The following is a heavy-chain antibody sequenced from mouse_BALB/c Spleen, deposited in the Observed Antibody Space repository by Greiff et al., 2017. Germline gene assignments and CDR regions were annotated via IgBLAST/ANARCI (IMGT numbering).Heavy chain of an antibody. Sequence: DLVKPGASVKLSCKASGYTFTSYWINGIKQRPGQGLEWIGRIAPGSGSTYYNEMFKGKATLTVDTSSSTAYIQLSSLSSEDSAVYFCAKGEFLAYWGQGTLVTVSA. V-gene: IGHV1S41*01. CDR1: GYTFTSYW. CDR2: IAPGSGST. J-gene: IGHJ3*01. CDR3: AKGEFLAY.